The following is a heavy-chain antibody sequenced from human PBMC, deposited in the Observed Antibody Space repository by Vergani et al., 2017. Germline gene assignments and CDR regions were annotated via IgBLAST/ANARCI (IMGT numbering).Heavy chain of an antibody. D-gene: IGHD3-10*01. Sequence: EVQLMESGGGWAQPGGSLRLSCAASGFVFSESPIHWVRQVPGKGLEWLGHIRRRSEHYATAYGPSLIGRATISRDDSTNTAYLQLSSLGTDDTAIYVCSAQTQSCQDYWGQGTLVAVSS. CDR3: SAQTQSCQDY. V-gene: IGHV3-73*01. J-gene: IGHJ4*02. CDR1: GFVFSESP. CDR2: IRRRSEHYAT.